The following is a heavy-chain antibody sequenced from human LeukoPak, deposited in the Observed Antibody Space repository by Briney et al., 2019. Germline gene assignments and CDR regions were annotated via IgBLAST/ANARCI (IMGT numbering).Heavy chain of an antibody. CDR1: GYTFTGYY. Sequence: GASVKVSCKASGYTFTGYYMHWVRQAPGQGLEWMGWISSYNGNTNYAQKLQGRVTMTTDTSTSAAYMELRSLSSDDTAVYYCARHTLYGSGSYYVYYFDYWGQGTLVTVSS. J-gene: IGHJ4*02. D-gene: IGHD3-10*01. V-gene: IGHV1-18*04. CDR3: ARHTLYGSGSYYVYYFDY. CDR2: ISSYNGNT.